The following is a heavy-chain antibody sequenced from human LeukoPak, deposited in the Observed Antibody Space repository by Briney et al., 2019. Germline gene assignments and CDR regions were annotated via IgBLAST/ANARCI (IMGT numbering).Heavy chain of an antibody. V-gene: IGHV4-59*08. CDR2: IYYSGST. J-gene: IGHJ6*02. CDR3: ARGYNWNYYYGMDV. CDR1: GGSISSYY. D-gene: IGHD1-1*01. Sequence: SETLSLTCTVSGGSISSYYWSWIRQPPGKGLVWIGYIYYSGSTNYNPSLKSRVTISVDTSKNQFSLKLSSVTAADTAVYYCARGYNWNYYYGMDVWGQGTTVTVSS.